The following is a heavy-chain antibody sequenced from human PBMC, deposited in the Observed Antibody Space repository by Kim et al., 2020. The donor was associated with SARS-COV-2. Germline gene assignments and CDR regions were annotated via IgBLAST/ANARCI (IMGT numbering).Heavy chain of an antibody. J-gene: IGHJ6*03. CDR3: ARGSRITIFGVVVGVRNYMDV. CDR2: MNPNSGNT. Sequence: ASVKVSCKASGYTFTSYDINWVRQATGQGLEWMGWMNPNSGNTGYAQKFQGRATMTRNTSISTAYMELSSLRSEDTAVYYCARGSRITIFGVVVGVRNYMDVWGKGTTVTVSS. V-gene: IGHV1-8*01. D-gene: IGHD3-3*01. CDR1: GYTFTSYD.